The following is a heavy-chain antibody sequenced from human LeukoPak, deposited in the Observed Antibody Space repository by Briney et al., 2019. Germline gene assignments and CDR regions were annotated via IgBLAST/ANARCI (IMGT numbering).Heavy chain of an antibody. J-gene: IGHJ4*02. CDR3: ARDRGGYYDSSGYFDY. Sequence: PSETLSLTCAVYGGSFSGYHWSWIRQPPGKGLEWIGEISHSGSTNDNPSLKSRVTISVDTSKKQFSLKLSSVTAADTAVYYCARDRGGYYDSSGYFDYWGQGTLVTVSS. D-gene: IGHD3-22*01. CDR2: ISHSGST. CDR1: GGSFSGYH. V-gene: IGHV4-34*01.